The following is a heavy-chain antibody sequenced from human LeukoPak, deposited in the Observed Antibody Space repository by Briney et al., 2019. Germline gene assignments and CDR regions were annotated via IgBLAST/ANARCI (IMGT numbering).Heavy chain of an antibody. Sequence: SETLSLTCTVSGGSISSSTYYWDWIRQPPGKGLDWIGNIYYSGSAYYNPSLKSRLTISVDTSKNQFSLKLTSVTAADTAVYYCARLAAHYYYGMDVWGQGTTVTVSS. CDR1: GGSISSSTYY. CDR3: ARLAAHYYYGMDV. V-gene: IGHV4-39*01. CDR2: IYYSGSA. J-gene: IGHJ6*02. D-gene: IGHD6-13*01.